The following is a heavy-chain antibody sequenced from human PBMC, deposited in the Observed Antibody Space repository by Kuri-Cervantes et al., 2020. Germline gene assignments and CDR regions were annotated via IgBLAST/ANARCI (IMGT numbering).Heavy chain of an antibody. V-gene: IGHV3-13*01. CDR3: AKELAAGGSGAFDV. Sequence: GESLKISCAASGFTFSSYDMHWVRQATGKGLEWVSAIGTAGDTYYAASVRGRFTISRDNSKSTLYLQMNSLRAEDTALYYCAKELAAGGSGAFDVWGQGTLVTVSS. J-gene: IGHJ3*01. D-gene: IGHD6-13*01. CDR1: GFTFSSYD. CDR2: IGTAGDT.